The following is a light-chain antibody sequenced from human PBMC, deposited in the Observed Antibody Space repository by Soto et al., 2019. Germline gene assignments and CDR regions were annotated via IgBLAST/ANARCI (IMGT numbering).Light chain of an antibody. CDR2: GAS. CDR3: QQFSSYPLT. J-gene: IGKJ4*01. V-gene: IGKV3-20*01. CDR1: QSVSSSY. Sequence: EIVLTQSPGTKSLSPGERATLSCRTSQSVSSSYLAWYLQKPGQAPRLLIYGASNRATGIPDRFSGSGSGTDFTLTISRLEPEDFAVYYCQQFSSYPLTFGGGTKVDI.